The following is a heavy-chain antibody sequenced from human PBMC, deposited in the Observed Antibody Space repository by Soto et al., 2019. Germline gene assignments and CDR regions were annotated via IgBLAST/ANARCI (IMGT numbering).Heavy chain of an antibody. J-gene: IGHJ6*02. CDR1: GFTFSSYG. Sequence: QVQLVESGGGVVQPGRSLRLSCAASGFTFSSYGMHWVRQAPGKGLEWVAVIWYDGSNKYYADSVKGRFTISRDKSKNTLYLKMNSLIAEDTAVYYCARCGRGGSCFRYYYYGMDVWGQGTTVTFSS. CDR3: ARCGRGGSCFRYYYYGMDV. D-gene: IGHD2-15*01. V-gene: IGHV3-33*01. CDR2: IWYDGSNK.